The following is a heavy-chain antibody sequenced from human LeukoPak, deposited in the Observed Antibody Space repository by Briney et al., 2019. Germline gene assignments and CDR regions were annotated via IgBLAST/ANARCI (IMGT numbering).Heavy chain of an antibody. Sequence: PGGSLRLSCAASGLTFSSYEMNWVRQAPGKGLEWVSYISSSGSTIYYADPVRGRFTISRDNAKNSLYLQMNSLRAEDTAVYYCAREVRGFRYYYMDVWGKGTTVTISS. D-gene: IGHD3-10*01. CDR2: ISSSGSTI. V-gene: IGHV3-48*03. CDR3: AREVRGFRYYYMDV. J-gene: IGHJ6*03. CDR1: GLTFSSYE.